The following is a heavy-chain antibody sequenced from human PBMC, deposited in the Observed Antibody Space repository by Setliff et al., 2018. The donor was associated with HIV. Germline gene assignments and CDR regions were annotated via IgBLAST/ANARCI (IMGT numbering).Heavy chain of an antibody. D-gene: IGHD1-26*01. J-gene: IGHJ4*02. Sequence: GGSLRLSCAGSGFAFSSTAMHWVRQAPGKGLEWVAVISNDGSHKYNIESVRGRFTISRDNSKNTVYLEMNSLRDEDTAVYYCARDPIEGSPDYFDYWGQGALVTVS. V-gene: IGHV3-30*04. CDR3: ARDPIEGSPDYFDY. CDR1: GFAFSSTA. CDR2: ISNDGSHK.